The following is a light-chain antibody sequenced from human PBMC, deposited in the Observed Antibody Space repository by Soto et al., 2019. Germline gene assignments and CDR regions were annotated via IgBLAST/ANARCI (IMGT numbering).Light chain of an antibody. CDR1: SSXXGGYNY. Sequence: QSALTQPASVSGSXXXSIXXXCTGTSSXXGGYNYVSWYQQHPGKAPKLMIYDVSNRPSGVSNRFSGSKSGNTASLTISGLQAEDEADYYCSSYTSSSTLYVFGTGTKLTVL. J-gene: IGLJ1*01. V-gene: IGLV2-14*01. CDR2: DVS. CDR3: SSYTSSSTLYV.